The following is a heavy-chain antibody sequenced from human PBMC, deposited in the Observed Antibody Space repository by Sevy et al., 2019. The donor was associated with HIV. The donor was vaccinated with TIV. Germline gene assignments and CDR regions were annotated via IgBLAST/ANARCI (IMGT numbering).Heavy chain of an antibody. Sequence: QLPETLSLTCTVSGGSISSSNYYWGWIRQPPGKGLEWIGTLYYSGSPYYNPSLKSRVTISVDTSKNQFSLKLNFVTAADTAVYYCERITIFGVLTDNWFDPWSQGTLVTVSS. D-gene: IGHD3-3*01. CDR2: LYYSGSP. J-gene: IGHJ5*02. CDR3: ERITIFGVLTDNWFDP. CDR1: GGSISSSNYY. V-gene: IGHV4-39*01.